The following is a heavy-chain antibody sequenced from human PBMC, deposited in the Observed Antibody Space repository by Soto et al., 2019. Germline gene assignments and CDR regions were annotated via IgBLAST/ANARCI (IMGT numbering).Heavy chain of an antibody. CDR1: GGIFSNYG. Sequence: SVKVSCKASGGIFSNYGFSWVRQAPGQGLEWMGGIIPLFGKPSYAQKFQGRLIISADASTNRAYLDLYSLTTEDAGRYYGALFETDDDVWGSFRSWGQGTPVTVSS. CDR3: ALFETDDDVWGSFRS. J-gene: IGHJ5*02. CDR2: IIPLFGKP. V-gene: IGHV1-69*13. D-gene: IGHD3-16*01.